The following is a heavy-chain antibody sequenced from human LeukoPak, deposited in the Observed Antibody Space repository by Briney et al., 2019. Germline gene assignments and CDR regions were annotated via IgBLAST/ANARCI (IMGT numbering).Heavy chain of an antibody. CDR1: GFTFSNSA. D-gene: IGHD6-19*01. Sequence: GGSLRLSCAGSGFTFSNSAMSWVRQAPGKGLEWVSGISGSGDSTYYADSVKGRFTISRDNSKNTLYVQMNSLRAEDTAVYYCARERIAVAGTGLHYWGQGTLVSVSS. CDR3: ARERIAVAGTGLHY. J-gene: IGHJ4*02. V-gene: IGHV3-23*01. CDR2: ISGSGDST.